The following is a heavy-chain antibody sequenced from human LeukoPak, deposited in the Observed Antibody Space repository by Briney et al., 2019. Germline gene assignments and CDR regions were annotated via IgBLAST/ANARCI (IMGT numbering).Heavy chain of an antibody. V-gene: IGHV3-43*01. D-gene: IGHD2-15*01. CDR2: ITWDGGST. Sequence: GGSLRLSCAASGLTFDAYTMHWVRQAPGKGLEWVSLITWDGGSTYYADSVKGRFTISRDNAKNSLYLQMNSLRAEDTALYYCAKEDMGGGFDYWGQGTLVTVSS. CDR3: AKEDMGGGFDY. CDR1: GLTFDAYT. J-gene: IGHJ4*02.